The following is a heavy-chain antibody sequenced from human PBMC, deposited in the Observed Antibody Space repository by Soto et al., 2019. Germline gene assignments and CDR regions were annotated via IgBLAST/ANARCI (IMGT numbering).Heavy chain of an antibody. D-gene: IGHD2-15*01. CDR1: GFPFRGYW. CDR3: ARVRDTYSVFDY. J-gene: IGHJ4*02. V-gene: IGHV3-7*03. CDR2: IKQDGSEL. Sequence: EVRLVESGGGLVQPGGSLRLSCAASGFPFRGYWMGWVRQAPGKGLEWVANIKQDGSELHYVDSVRGRFTISRDNPRNSLDLLMDSLRAEDTAVYYCARVRDTYSVFDYWGQGTLVTVSS.